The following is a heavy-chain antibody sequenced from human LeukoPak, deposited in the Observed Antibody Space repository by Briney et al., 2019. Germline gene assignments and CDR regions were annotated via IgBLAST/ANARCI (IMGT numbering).Heavy chain of an antibody. CDR2: ISYDGSNK. CDR1: GFIFSSYA. D-gene: IGHD4-17*01. Sequence: TGGSLRLSCAASGFIFSSYAMHWVRQAPGKGLEWVAVISYDGSNKYYADSVKGRFTISRDNSKNTLYLQMNSLRAEDTAVYYCARELLDDYGDYVNPPDYWGQGTLVTVSS. V-gene: IGHV3-30*04. J-gene: IGHJ4*02. CDR3: ARELLDDYGDYVNPPDY.